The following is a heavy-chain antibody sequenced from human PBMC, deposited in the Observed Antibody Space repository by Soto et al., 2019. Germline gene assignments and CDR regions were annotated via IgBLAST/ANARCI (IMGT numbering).Heavy chain of an antibody. CDR1: VGSISSHY. Sequence: SETLSLTCTVSVGSISSHYWIWIRQPPGKGLEWIGYIYYSGSTNYNPSLKSRVTISVDTSKNQFSLKLSSVTAADTAVYYCARDMSSGWLDYWGQGTLVTVSS. D-gene: IGHD6-19*01. V-gene: IGHV4-59*11. J-gene: IGHJ4*02. CDR3: ARDMSSGWLDY. CDR2: IYYSGST.